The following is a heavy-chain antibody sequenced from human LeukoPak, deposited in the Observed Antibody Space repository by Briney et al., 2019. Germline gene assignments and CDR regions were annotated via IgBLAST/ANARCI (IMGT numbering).Heavy chain of an antibody. V-gene: IGHV3-23*01. D-gene: IGHD3-9*01. CDR2: ISGGGGGT. J-gene: IGHJ4*02. CDR1: GFTFSSYA. CDR3: AKGGNYDILTY. Sequence: PGGSLRLSCVASGFTFSSYAMNWVRQAPGKGLEWVSGISGGGGGTYYADSVKGRFTISRDNSKNTLYLQTNSLRAEDTAVYYCAKGGNYDILTYWGQGNLVTVSS.